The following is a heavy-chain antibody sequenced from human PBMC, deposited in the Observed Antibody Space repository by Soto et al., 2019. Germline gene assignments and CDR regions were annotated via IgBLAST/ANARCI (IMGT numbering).Heavy chain of an antibody. Sequence: QVQLVQSGAEVKKPGSSVKVSCKASGGAFSSYAISWVRQAPGQGLEWMGGNLPLFNISNYAQKFQGRVTITADEPTSTAYMDLSNLTSEDTAVYYCARRRLGYGSWYFDLWXXGTLITVSS. CDR3: ARRRLGYGSWYFDL. D-gene: IGHD3-10*01. J-gene: IGHJ2*01. CDR1: GGAFSSYA. V-gene: IGHV1-69*01. CDR2: NLPLFNIS.